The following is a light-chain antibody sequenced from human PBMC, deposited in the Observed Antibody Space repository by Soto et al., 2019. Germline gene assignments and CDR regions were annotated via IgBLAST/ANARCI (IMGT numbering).Light chain of an antibody. CDR1: SSDVGTHGY. J-gene: IGLJ3*02. V-gene: IGLV2-8*01. Sequence: QSALTQPPSASGSPGQSVTISCTGTSSDVGTHGYVSWYQQHAGKAPKLMIYDVTKRPSGVPVRFSGSKSANTASLTVSGLQAEDEADYYCMCYAGGNNWVFGGGTKLTVL. CDR3: MCYAGGNNWV. CDR2: DVT.